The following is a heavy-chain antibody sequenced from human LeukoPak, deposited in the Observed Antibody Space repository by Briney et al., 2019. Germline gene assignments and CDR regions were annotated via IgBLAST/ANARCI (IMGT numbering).Heavy chain of an antibody. CDR3: ARQNRITMVRADPGAFDI. Sequence: PSETLSLTCTVSGDSISGYYWSWIRQPPGKGLEWIGYIYNSGSTNYNPSLKSRVTISVDTSKNQFSLKLSSVTAADTAVYYCARQNRITMVRADPGAFDIWGQGTMVTVSS. D-gene: IGHD3-10*01. J-gene: IGHJ3*02. CDR1: GDSISGYY. CDR2: IYNSGST. V-gene: IGHV4-59*08.